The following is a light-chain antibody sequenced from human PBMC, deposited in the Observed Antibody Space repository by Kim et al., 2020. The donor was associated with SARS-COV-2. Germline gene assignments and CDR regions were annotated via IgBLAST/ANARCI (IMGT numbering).Light chain of an antibody. V-gene: IGKV4-1*01. CDR3: QQYYSTLPS. Sequence: DIVMTQSPDSLAVSLGERATLNCKSSQTVLYNSNNKNYLAWYQQKPGQAPKLLIYWASIRESGVSDRFSGSGSETDFTLTISSLQAEDVAVYYCQQYYSTLPSFGQGTRLEI. CDR1: QTVLYNSNNKNY. CDR2: WAS. J-gene: IGKJ2*03.